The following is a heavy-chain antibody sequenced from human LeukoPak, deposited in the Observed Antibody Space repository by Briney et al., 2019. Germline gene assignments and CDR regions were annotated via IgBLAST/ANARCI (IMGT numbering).Heavy chain of an antibody. Sequence: GGSLRLSCAASGFTFSSYAMHWVRQAPGKGLEWVAVISYDGSNKYYADSVKGRFTISRDNSKNTLYLQMNSLRAEDTAVYYCARGYGGNSDYFDYWGQGTLVTVSS. CDR2: ISYDGSNK. V-gene: IGHV3-30*04. D-gene: IGHD4-23*01. CDR3: ARGYGGNSDYFDY. J-gene: IGHJ4*02. CDR1: GFTFSSYA.